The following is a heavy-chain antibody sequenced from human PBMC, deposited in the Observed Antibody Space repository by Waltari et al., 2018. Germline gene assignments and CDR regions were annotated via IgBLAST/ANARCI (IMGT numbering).Heavy chain of an antibody. V-gene: IGHV3-15*01. CDR3: TIPSGTYDDY. CDR2: IRSKTDGGTI. Sequence: EIQLVEAGGGLLEPGGCLRLSCAASGLPLYHPWMSVGRQAPGKGLEWVGRIRSKTDGGTIDYGAPVKGRFTISRDDSKNIVYLQLERLKSEDSGVYYCTIPSGTYDDYWGQGTLVTVSS. J-gene: IGHJ4*02. CDR1: GLPLYHPW. D-gene: IGHD1-26*01.